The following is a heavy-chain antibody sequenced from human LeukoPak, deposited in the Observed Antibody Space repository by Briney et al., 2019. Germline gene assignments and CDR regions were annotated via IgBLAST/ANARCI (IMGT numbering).Heavy chain of an antibody. D-gene: IGHD1-26*01. CDR2: IKEDGSER. CDR1: AFIFSGHW. Sequence: GGSLRLSCEGSAFIFSGHWMNWVRQTPGKGLEWVASIKEDGSERQYVDSVKGRFSISRDNTKGSLFLQLNSLRAEDTAVYYCARDKDSGGATGSIFNYWGQGTLVTVSS. CDR3: ARDKDSGGATGSIFNY. V-gene: IGHV3-7*03. J-gene: IGHJ4*02.